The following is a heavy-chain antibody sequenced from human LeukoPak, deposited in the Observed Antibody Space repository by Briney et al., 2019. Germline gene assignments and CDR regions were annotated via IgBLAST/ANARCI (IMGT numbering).Heavy chain of an antibody. CDR3: ARVGDYGGNSGPIDY. V-gene: IGHV1-69*13. J-gene: IGHJ4*02. CDR2: IIPIFGTA. D-gene: IGHD4-23*01. CDR1: GGTFSSYA. Sequence: SVKVSCKASGGTFSSYAISWVRQAPGQGLEWMGGIIPIFGTANYAQKFQGRVTITADESTSTAYMELSSLRSEDTAVYYCARVGDYGGNSGPIDYWGQGTLVTVSS.